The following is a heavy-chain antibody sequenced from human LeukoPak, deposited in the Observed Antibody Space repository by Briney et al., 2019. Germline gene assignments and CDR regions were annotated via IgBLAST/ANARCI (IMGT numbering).Heavy chain of an antibody. CDR3: ARDERSSWSNWFDP. CDR1: GYTFTSYG. V-gene: IGHV1-18*01. CDR2: ISAYNGNT. J-gene: IGHJ5*02. Sequence: ASVKVSCKASGYTFTSYGISWVRQAPGQGLEWMGWISAYNGNTNYAHKLQGRVTMTTDTSTSTAYMELRSLRSDDTAVYYCARDERSSWSNWFDPWGQGTLVTVSS. D-gene: IGHD6-13*01.